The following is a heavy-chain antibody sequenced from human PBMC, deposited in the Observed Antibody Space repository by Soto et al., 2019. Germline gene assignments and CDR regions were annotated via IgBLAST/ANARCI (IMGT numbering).Heavy chain of an antibody. CDR3: AHGDPLDFHY. D-gene: IGHD3-10*01. CDR2: IYWNGIE. V-gene: IGHV2-5*01. CDR1: GFSLSPSGVA. Sequence: QITLKESGPTLVKPTQPLTLTCTFSGFSLSPSGVAVGWIRQPPGKALEWLALIYWNGIERYSPSLKSRLTITKDTSKNQAVLTMTNMDPVDTATYFCAHGDPLDFHYWGQGTLVTVSP. J-gene: IGHJ4*02.